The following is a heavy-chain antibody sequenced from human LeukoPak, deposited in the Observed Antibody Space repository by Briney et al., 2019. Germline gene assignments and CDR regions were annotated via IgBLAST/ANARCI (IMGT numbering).Heavy chain of an antibody. Sequence: SETLSVTCTVSGGSIIRSDYYWGWIRQPPGKGLEWIGSIYYSGSTYYNPSLKSRVIISVDTSKNQFTLQLNSVAAADTAIYYCAREVSSADYYHYYGMDVWGQGTSVT. CDR3: AREVSSADYYHYYGMDV. D-gene: IGHD2-2*01. CDR1: GGSIIRSDYY. J-gene: IGHJ6*02. V-gene: IGHV4-39*01. CDR2: IYYSGST.